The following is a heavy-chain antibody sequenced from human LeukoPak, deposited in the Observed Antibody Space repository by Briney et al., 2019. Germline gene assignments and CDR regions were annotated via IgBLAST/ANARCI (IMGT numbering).Heavy chain of an antibody. V-gene: IGHV3-9*01. D-gene: IGHD1-26*01. CDR1: GFTFDDYA. CDR2: ISWNSGSI. Sequence: GGSLRLSCAASGFTFDDYAMHWVRQAPGRGLEWVSGISWNSGSIGYADSVKGRFTISRDNAKNSLYLQMNSLRTEDTALYYCAKGGSSGSLSDAFDIWGQGTMVTVSS. CDR3: AKGGSSGSLSDAFDI. J-gene: IGHJ3*02.